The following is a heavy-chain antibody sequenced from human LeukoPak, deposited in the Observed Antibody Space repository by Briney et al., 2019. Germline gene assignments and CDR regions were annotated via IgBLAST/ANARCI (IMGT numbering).Heavy chain of an antibody. CDR3: ARAGWNRYYYYYGMDV. CDR1: GGSISSGDYY. V-gene: IGHV4-31*03. Sequence: SETLSLTCTVSGGSISSGDYYWSWIRQHPGKGLEWIGYIYYSGSTYYNPSLKSRVTISVDTSKNQFSLKLSSVTAADTAVYYCARAGWNRYYYYYGMDVWGQGTTVTVSS. D-gene: IGHD1-1*01. CDR2: IYYSGST. J-gene: IGHJ6*02.